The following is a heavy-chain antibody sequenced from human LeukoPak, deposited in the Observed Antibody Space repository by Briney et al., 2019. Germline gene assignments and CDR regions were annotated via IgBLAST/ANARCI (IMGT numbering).Heavy chain of an antibody. CDR3: AKVTAAAGISGYDAFDI. D-gene: IGHD6-13*01. CDR1: GFTFSSYA. Sequence: GGSLRLSCAASGFTFSSYAMSWVRQAPGKGLEWVSAISGSGGSTYYADSVKGRFTISRDNSKNTLYLQMNSLRAEDTAVYYCAKVTAAAGISGYDAFDIWDQGTMVTVSS. V-gene: IGHV3-23*01. J-gene: IGHJ3*02. CDR2: ISGSGGST.